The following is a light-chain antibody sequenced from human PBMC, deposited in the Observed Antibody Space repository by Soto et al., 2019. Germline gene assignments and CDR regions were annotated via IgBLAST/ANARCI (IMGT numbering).Light chain of an antibody. J-gene: IGKJ1*01. CDR1: QSISNW. V-gene: IGKV1-5*03. Sequence: QMTQSPSTLSASVGDRVTITCRASQSISNWLAWYQQKPGKAPKLLIYRACSLESGVPSRFSGSGSGTEFTLTISSLQPDDFATYFCQQYNTYSTFGQGTKVDIK. CDR3: QQYNTYST. CDR2: RAC.